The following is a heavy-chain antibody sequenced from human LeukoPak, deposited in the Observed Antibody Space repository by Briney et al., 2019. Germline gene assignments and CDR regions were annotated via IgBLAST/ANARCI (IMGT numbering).Heavy chain of an antibody. D-gene: IGHD7-27*01. V-gene: IGHV2-5*01. CDR1: GSSLNTGGVG. CDR2: ISWNDDK. CDR3: AHRVQLGIFDY. J-gene: IGHJ4*02. Sequence: SGPTLVKPTQTLTLTCTFSGSSLNTGGVGVGWIRQPPGKALEWLALISWNDDKRYSPSLERRLTITKDTSKNQVVLTMTNMDPVDTATYYCAHRVQLGIFDYWGQGTLVTVSS.